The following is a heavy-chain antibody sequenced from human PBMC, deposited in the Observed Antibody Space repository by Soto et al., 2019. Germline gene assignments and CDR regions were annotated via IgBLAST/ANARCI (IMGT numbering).Heavy chain of an antibody. CDR2: IYPGDSDT. Sequence: GESLNLSCTVSGYRFTRYWIGWVRQLPGKGLEWMGIIYPGDSDTRYSPSFQGQVTISADKSISSAYLQWSSLRASDTAMYYCARGGVSTRTFDYWGQGTLVTVSS. CDR1: GYRFTRYW. D-gene: IGHD3-3*01. V-gene: IGHV5-51*01. CDR3: ARGGVSTRTFDY. J-gene: IGHJ4*02.